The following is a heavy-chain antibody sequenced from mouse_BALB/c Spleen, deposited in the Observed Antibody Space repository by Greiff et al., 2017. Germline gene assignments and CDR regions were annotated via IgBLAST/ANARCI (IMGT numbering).Heavy chain of an antibody. Sequence: EVMLVESGGGLVQPGGSRKLSCAASGFTFSSFGMHWVRQAPEKGLEWVAYISSGSSTIYYADTVKGRFTISRDNPKNTLFLQMTSLRSEDTAMYYCARGDGYDYFDYWGQGTTLTVSS. D-gene: IGHD2-2*01. V-gene: IGHV5-17*02. CDR2: ISSGSSTI. J-gene: IGHJ2*01. CDR3: ARGDGYDYFDY. CDR1: GFTFSSFG.